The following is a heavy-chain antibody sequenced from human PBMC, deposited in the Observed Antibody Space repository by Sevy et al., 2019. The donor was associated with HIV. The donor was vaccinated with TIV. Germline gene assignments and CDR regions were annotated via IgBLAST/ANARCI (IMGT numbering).Heavy chain of an antibody. CDR2: ISSSGSAI. V-gene: IGHV3-48*03. D-gene: IGHD6-19*01. CDR1: GFTFSSYE. CDR3: ARAAVAGTGTGGGY. J-gene: IGHJ4*02. Sequence: GGSLRLSCAASGFTFSSYEMNWVRQAPGKGLEWVSYISSSGSAIYYADSVKGRFTISRDNAKNSLFLQMNSLRAEDTAVYYCARAAVAGTGTGGGYRGQGTLVTVSS.